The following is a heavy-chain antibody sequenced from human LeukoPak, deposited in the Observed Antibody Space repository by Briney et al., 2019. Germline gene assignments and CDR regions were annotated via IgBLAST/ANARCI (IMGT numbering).Heavy chain of an antibody. CDR3: ARDRYSGSYLQAGPCAH. V-gene: IGHV3-30*03. Sequence: PGRSLRLSCAASGFTFSSYGMHWVRQAPGKGLEWVAVISYDGSNKSYANSVKGRFTISRDNSKNTLYLQMNSLRAEDTAVYYCARDRYSGSYLQAGPCAHWGQGTLVTVSS. J-gene: IGHJ4*02. D-gene: IGHD1-26*01. CDR2: ISYDGSNK. CDR1: GFTFSSYG.